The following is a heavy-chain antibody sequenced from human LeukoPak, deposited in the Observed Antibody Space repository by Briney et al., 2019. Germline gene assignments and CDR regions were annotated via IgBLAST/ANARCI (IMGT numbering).Heavy chain of an antibody. V-gene: IGHV4-34*01. CDR3: ARIRCGRGQARCYNH. D-gene: IGHD2-21*01. CDR1: GVSVSDYY. Sequence: SETLSLTCAVSGVSVSDYYWSWIRQSPEKGLEWIGEVSPRGYTPYNPSLRSRVIISEDTSENQLSLNVTSVTAADTALYYCARIRCGRGQARCYNHWAQGSLVTVSS. J-gene: IGHJ5*02. CDR2: VSPRGYT.